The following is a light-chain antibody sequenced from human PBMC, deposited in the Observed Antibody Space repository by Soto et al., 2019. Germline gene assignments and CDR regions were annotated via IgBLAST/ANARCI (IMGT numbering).Light chain of an antibody. CDR3: HQYVSSWT. V-gene: IGKV3-20*01. Sequence: EIVLTQSPATLSLSPGERATLSCRGSQSVSSTYVAWYQQKSGQAPRLLIYGASSRATGIPDRFSGSGSGTDFTLTISRLEPEDFAVYYCHQYVSSWTFGQGTKVDIK. CDR1: QSVSSTY. J-gene: IGKJ1*01. CDR2: GAS.